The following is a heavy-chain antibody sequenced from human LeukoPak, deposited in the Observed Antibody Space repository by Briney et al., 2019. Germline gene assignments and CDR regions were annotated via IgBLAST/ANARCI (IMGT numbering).Heavy chain of an antibody. CDR3: ANVSPYGDQDAFDI. D-gene: IGHD4-17*01. CDR2: ISSSSSYI. Sequence: GGSLRLSCAASGFTFSSYSMNWVRQAPGKGLEWVSSISSSSSYIYYADSVKGRFTISRDNAKNSLYLQMNSLRAEDTAVYYCANVSPYGDQDAFDIWGQGTMVTVSS. CDR1: GFTFSSYS. V-gene: IGHV3-21*01. J-gene: IGHJ3*02.